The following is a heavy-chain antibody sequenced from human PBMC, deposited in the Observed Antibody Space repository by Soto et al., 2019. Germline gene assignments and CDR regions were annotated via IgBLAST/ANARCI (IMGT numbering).Heavy chain of an antibody. V-gene: IGHV3-33*01. CDR3: ATDYLVIPPHPIAY. CDR2: IWYDGSNK. D-gene: IGHD3-16*02. CDR1: GFTFSSYG. J-gene: IGHJ4*01. Sequence: QVQLVESGGGVVQPGRSLRLSCAASGFTFSSYGRHWVRQAPGKGLEWVAVIWYDGSNKYYANSVKGRFTISRDNSKNTLYLQMNTLKAENTSVYYFATDYLVIPPHPIAYLRHKTLLTVSS.